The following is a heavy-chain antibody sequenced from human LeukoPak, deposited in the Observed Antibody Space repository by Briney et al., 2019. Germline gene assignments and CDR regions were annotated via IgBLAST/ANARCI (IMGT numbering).Heavy chain of an antibody. CDR3: ARDSDSSGYYFDS. V-gene: IGHV1-18*01. CDR1: GYTFTSYG. CDR2: ISTYKRNI. Sequence: RASVKVSCKASGYTFTSYGISWVRQAPGQGLEWMGWISTYKRNINYAHKLQGRVTMTTDTSTSTAYMELRSLRSDDTAVYYCARDSDSSGYYFDSWGQGTLVTVSS. J-gene: IGHJ4*02. D-gene: IGHD3-22*01.